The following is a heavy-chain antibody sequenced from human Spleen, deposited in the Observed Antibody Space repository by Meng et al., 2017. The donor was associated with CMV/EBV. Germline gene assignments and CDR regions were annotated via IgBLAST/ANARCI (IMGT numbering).Heavy chain of an antibody. CDR2: INPNSGGT. V-gene: IGHV1-2*02. D-gene: IGHD3-3*01. Sequence: ASVKVSCKASGYTFTGYYMHWVRQAPGQGLEWMGWINPNSGGTNYAQKFQGRVTMTRDTSISTAYMELSRLRSDDTAVYYCARGYDFWSGYPPDHLFDYWGQRTLVTVSS. CDR1: GYTFTGYY. CDR3: ARGYDFWSGYPPDHLFDY. J-gene: IGHJ4*02.